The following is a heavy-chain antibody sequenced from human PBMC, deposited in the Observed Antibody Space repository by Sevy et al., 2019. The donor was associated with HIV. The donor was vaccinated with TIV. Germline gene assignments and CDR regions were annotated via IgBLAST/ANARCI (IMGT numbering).Heavy chain of an antibody. Sequence: GGSLRLSCAASGFTFSSYGMHWVRQAPGKGLEWVAVISYDGSNKYYADSVKGRFTISRDNSKSTLYLQMNSLRAEDTAVYYCAKTEGSSSSGFDYWGQGTLVTVSS. CDR2: ISYDGSNK. D-gene: IGHD6-6*01. V-gene: IGHV3-30*18. CDR3: AKTEGSSSSGFDY. CDR1: GFTFSSYG. J-gene: IGHJ4*02.